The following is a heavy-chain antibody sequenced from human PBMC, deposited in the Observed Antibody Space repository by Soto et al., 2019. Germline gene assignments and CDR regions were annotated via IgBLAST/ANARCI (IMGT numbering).Heavy chain of an antibody. CDR2: IISILGIA. CDR1: GGTFSSYT. V-gene: IGHV1-69*02. J-gene: IGHJ4*02. Sequence: GASVKVSCKASGGTFSSYTISWVRQAPGQGLEWMGRIISILGIANYAQKFQGRVTITADKSTSTAYMELSSLRSEDTAVYYCARGPHYYDSSGYTDYWGQGTLVTVSS. CDR3: ARGPHYYDSSGYTDY. D-gene: IGHD3-22*01.